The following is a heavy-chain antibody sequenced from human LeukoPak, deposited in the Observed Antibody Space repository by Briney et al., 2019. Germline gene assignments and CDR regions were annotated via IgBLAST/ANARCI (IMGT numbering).Heavy chain of an antibody. V-gene: IGHV1-2*02. D-gene: IGHD3-22*01. Sequence: ASVKVSCKTSGYTFTGYYMHWMRQAPGQGLEWMGWINPNSGGTNYAQKFQGRVTMTRDTSISTAYMELSRLRSDDTAVYYCARGGLPRNYYDSSGYYSVWGKGTTVTVSS. CDR2: INPNSGGT. CDR1: GYTFTGYY. CDR3: ARGGLPRNYYDSSGYYSV. J-gene: IGHJ6*04.